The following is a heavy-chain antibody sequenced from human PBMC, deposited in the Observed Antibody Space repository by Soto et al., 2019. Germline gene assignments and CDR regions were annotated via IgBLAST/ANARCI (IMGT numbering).Heavy chain of an antibody. V-gene: IGHV5-51*01. D-gene: IGHD3-3*01. CDR3: ARGGVSTRTFDY. J-gene: IGHJ4*02. CDR1: GYNFAGYW. CDR2: IYPSDSDT. Sequence: GESLKVSCKGSGYNFAGYWIAWVRQMPGKGLELMGIIYPSDSDTRYRPSFQGQVTISADKSISSAYLQWSSLRASDNAMYYCARGGVSTRTFDYWGQGTPVTVS.